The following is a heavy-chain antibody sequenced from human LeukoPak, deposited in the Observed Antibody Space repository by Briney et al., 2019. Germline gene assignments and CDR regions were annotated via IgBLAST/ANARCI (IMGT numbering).Heavy chain of an antibody. V-gene: IGHV4-38-2*02. CDR3: ARASYYDSSGYYYFDY. CDR1: GYSISSGYY. J-gene: IGHJ4*02. Sequence: SETLSLTCTVSGYSISSGYYWGWIRQPPGKGLEWIGSIYHSGSTYYNPSLKSRVTISVHTSKNQFSLELSSVTAADTAVYYCARASYYDSSGYYYFDYWGQGTLVTVSS. D-gene: IGHD3-22*01. CDR2: IYHSGST.